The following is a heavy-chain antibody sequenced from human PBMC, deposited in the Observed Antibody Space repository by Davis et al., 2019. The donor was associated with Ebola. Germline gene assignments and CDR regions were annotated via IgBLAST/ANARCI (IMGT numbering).Heavy chain of an antibody. CDR1: GFTFSSYW. Sequence: GESLKISCAASGFTFSSYWMSWVRQAPGKGLEWVANIKQDGSEKYYVDSVKGRFTISRDNAKNSLYLQMNSLRAEDTAVYYCARDSASDYIVVVTAFDYWGQGTLVTVSS. V-gene: IGHV3-7*01. J-gene: IGHJ4*02. CDR3: ARDSASDYIVVVTAFDY. CDR2: IKQDGSEK. D-gene: IGHD2-21*02.